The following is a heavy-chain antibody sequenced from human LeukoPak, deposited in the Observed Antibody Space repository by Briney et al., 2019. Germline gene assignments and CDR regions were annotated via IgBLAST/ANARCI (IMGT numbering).Heavy chain of an antibody. CDR2: IYDSGLI. J-gene: IGHJ4*02. CDR1: GSSISSYY. CDR3: ARETGSPGAVAGLFDY. V-gene: IGHV4-59*01. D-gene: IGHD6-19*01. Sequence: PSETLSLTCSVSGSSISSYYWSWIRQTPGKGLEWIGYIYDSGLINYNPSLKSRVTISVDTSKNQFSLNLNSVPAADTAVYYCARETGSPGAVAGLFDYWGQGTLVIVSS.